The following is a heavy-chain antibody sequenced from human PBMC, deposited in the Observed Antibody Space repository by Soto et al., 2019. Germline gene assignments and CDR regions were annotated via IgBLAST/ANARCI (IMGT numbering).Heavy chain of an antibody. J-gene: IGHJ3*02. V-gene: IGHV3-11*01. CDR3: ATELRHDAFDI. Sequence: QVQLVESGGGLVKPGGSLRLSCAASGFTFSDYYMSWIRQAPGKGLGWVSYISSSGSTIYYADSVKGRFTISGDNAKNSLYVQMNSLRAEDTAVYYCATELRHDAFDIWGQGTMVTVSS. CDR1: GFTFSDYY. CDR2: ISSSGSTI.